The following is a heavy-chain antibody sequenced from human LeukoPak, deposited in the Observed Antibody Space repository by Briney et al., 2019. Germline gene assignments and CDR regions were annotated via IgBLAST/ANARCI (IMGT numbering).Heavy chain of an antibody. V-gene: IGHV1-69*10. CDR3: ARVLAAAGTYYYYYYMDV. CDR2: IIPILGTV. CDR1: GGTFTCYA. Sequence: ASVKVSCQASGGTFTCYAISWVRQAPGQGLEWMGGIIPILGTVIYAQTFHGRVTIPSNTSITTASLALSSVRSEDRAVYYFARVLAAAGTYYYYYYMDVWGKGTTVTVSS. J-gene: IGHJ6*03. D-gene: IGHD6-13*01.